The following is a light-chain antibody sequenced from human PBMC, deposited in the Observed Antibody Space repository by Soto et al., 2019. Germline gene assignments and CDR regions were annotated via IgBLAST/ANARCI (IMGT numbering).Light chain of an antibody. CDR2: GAS. Sequence: EIVMTQSPATLSASVGERTTLSCRASQSIGTNLAWYQQKPGQGPRLLVYGASTRATGIPGRFTGSGSGTEFTLTISSLQSEDFAVYYCQHYNNWPPWTFGQGTKVEVK. CDR1: QSIGTN. J-gene: IGKJ1*01. CDR3: QHYNNWPPWT. V-gene: IGKV3-15*01.